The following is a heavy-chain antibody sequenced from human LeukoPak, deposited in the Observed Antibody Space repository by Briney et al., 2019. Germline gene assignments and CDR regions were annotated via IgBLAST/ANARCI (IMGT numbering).Heavy chain of an antibody. CDR2: IYYSGST. CDR3: AREVIAAAGTFFDY. J-gene: IGHJ4*03. D-gene: IGHD6-13*01. Sequence: PSETLSLTCTVSGGSISSYYWSWIRQPPGKGLEWIGYIYYSGSTNYNPSLKSRVTISVDTSKNQFSLKLSFVTAADTAVYYCAREVIAAAGTFFDYWGQGTTVTVSS. CDR1: GGSISSYY. V-gene: IGHV4-59*01.